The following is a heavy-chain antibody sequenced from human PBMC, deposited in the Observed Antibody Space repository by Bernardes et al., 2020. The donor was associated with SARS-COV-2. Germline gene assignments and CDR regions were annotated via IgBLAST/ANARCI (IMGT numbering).Heavy chain of an antibody. V-gene: IGHV4-34*01. CDR1: TGSLSAFY. D-gene: IGHD1-20*01. Sequence: SEPLSLTCSGYTGSLSAFYWTWIRKPPGKGLEWIGEINQSGNTNYNPSLKSRVTISVDTSKRQFSLKLRSVTAADTAFYYCAKGGPYKWNNNLSWGQGTLVTVSS. J-gene: IGHJ4*02. CDR2: INQSGNT. CDR3: AKGGPYKWNNNLS.